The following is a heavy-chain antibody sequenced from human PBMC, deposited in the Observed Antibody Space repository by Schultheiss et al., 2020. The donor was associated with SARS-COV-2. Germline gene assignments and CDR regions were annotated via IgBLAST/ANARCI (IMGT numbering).Heavy chain of an antibody. CDR1: RGSMETQY. J-gene: IGHJ6*02. Sequence: SETLSLTCTVSRGSMETQYWSWIRQPPGKGLEWIGYIYYSGSTNYNPSLKSRVTISVDTSKNQFSLKLSSVTAADTALYYCAKELVAARTNYYYYGMDVWGQGTTVTVSS. CDR2: IYYSGST. D-gene: IGHD5-12*01. CDR3: AKELVAARTNYYYYGMDV. V-gene: IGHV4-59*11.